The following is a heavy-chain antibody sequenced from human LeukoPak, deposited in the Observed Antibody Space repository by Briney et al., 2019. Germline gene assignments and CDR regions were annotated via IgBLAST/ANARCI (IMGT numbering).Heavy chain of an antibody. Sequence: SETLSLTCAVYGGSFSGYYWNWIRQHPGKGLEWIGYIYYSGTAYYNPSLKSQLTISVDTSKNQFSLKLSSVTAADTAVYYCARSAPERSSTVVDIWGQGTMVTVSS. CDR3: ARSAPERSSTVVDI. CDR2: IYYSGTA. J-gene: IGHJ3*02. D-gene: IGHD2-2*01. CDR1: GGSFSGYY. V-gene: IGHV4-31*11.